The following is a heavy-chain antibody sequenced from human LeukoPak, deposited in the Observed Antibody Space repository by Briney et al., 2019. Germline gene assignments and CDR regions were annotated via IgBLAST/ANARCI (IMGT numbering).Heavy chain of an antibody. D-gene: IGHD6-13*01. Sequence: GGSLRLSCATSGFSFNIYWMQWVRQVPGKGLVWVSRIDSNGGGATYADSVKGRFTTSRDNGNNTMYLQMNSLRAEDTAIYYCARAKYSSRWSLDYWGQGALVTVSS. V-gene: IGHV3-74*03. CDR2: IDSNGGGA. CDR1: GFSFNIYW. J-gene: IGHJ4*02. CDR3: ARAKYSSRWSLDY.